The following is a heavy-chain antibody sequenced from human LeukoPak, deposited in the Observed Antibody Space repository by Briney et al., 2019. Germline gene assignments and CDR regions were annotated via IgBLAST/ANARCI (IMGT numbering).Heavy chain of an antibody. CDR1: GGSISSGGDS. CDR2: IYHSGST. CDR3: ARVRRGLLGEYDAFDV. D-gene: IGHD3-10*01. V-gene: IGHV4-30-2*01. Sequence: SETLSLTCDVSGGSISSGGDSWSWIRRPPGKGLEWIGYIYHSGSTYYNPSPKSRVTISVDRSKNQFSLKLSSVTAADTAVYYCARVRRGLLGEYDAFDVWGQGTMVTVSS. J-gene: IGHJ3*01.